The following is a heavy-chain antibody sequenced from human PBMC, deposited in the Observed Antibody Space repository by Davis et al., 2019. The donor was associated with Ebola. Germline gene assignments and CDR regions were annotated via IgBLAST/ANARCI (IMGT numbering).Heavy chain of an antibody. V-gene: IGHV4-61*01. Sequence: SETLSLTCSVSGASVRSDSYYWTWIRRPPGKGLEWLGYLFYTGSTNYNSSLQSRLTISRDTSTNPFSLKLTSMTAADTAVYYCAAEGDTGAYEDWGQGSLVTVSS. CDR2: LFYTGST. CDR3: AAEGDTGAYED. J-gene: IGHJ4*02. D-gene: IGHD7-27*01. CDR1: GASVRSDSYY.